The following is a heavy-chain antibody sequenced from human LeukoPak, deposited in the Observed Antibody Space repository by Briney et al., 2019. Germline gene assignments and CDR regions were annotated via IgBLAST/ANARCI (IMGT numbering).Heavy chain of an antibody. CDR2: IKQDGSEK. D-gene: IGHD6-19*01. CDR1: GFIFTDYW. Sequence: GGSLRLSCAASGFIFTDYWMSWVRQAPGKGLEWVANIKQDGSEKYYVDSVKGRFTISRDNAKNSLYLQMNSLRAEDTAVYYCARDSGSSSGSWDYWGQGTLVTVSS. CDR3: ARDSGSSSGSWDY. V-gene: IGHV3-7*01. J-gene: IGHJ4*02.